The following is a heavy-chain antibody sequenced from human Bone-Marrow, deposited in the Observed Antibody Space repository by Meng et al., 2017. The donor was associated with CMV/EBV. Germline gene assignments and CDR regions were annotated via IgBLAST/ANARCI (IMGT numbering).Heavy chain of an antibody. J-gene: IGHJ6*02. Sequence: GESLKISCAASGFTFSNAWMSWVRQAPGKGLEWVGRIKSKTDGGTTDYAAPVKGRFTSSRDDSKNTLYLQINSLKTEDTAVYYCTTEDGQVPYYYYGMDVWGQGTTVTVSS. V-gene: IGHV3-15*01. CDR2: IKSKTDGGTT. D-gene: IGHD5-24*01. CDR1: GFTFSNAW. CDR3: TTEDGQVPYYYYGMDV.